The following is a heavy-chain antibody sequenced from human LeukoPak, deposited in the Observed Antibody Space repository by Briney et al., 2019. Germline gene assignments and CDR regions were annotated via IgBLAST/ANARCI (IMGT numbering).Heavy chain of an antibody. J-gene: IGHJ4*02. D-gene: IGHD3-16*02. CDR3: ARDRPVMITFGGVIIAAY. CDR1: GYTFTSHG. CDR2: VSGYNGNT. Sequence: ASVKVSCKASGYTFTSHGISWFRQAPGQGLEWMGWVSGYNGNTDYAQKFQGRVTMTTDRSTNTVYMELRSLRSDDTAVYYCARDRPVMITFGGVIIAAYWGQGTLVTVSS. V-gene: IGHV1-18*01.